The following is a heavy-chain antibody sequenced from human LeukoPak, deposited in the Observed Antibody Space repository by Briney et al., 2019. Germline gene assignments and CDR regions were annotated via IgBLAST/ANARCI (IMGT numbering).Heavy chain of an antibody. Sequence: SETLSLTCTVSGGSISSSSYYWGWIRQPPGKGLEWIGGIYYSGSTYYNPSLKSRVTISVDTSKNQFSLKLSSVTAADTAVYYCARQDAAIAAAGTNEVDYWGQGTLVTVSS. CDR1: GGSISSSSYY. CDR3: ARQDAAIAAAGTNEVDY. D-gene: IGHD6-13*01. J-gene: IGHJ4*02. V-gene: IGHV4-39*01. CDR2: IYYSGST.